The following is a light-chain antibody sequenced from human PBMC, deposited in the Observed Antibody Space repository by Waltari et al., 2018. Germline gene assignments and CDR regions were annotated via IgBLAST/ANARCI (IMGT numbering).Light chain of an antibody. CDR1: KLEDKY. Sequence: SYELTQPPSVSVSPGQTAIITCSGDKLEDKYASWYQQKPGQSPVLVIYQDNRRPSGSPERFSGSTSGNTATLTISGTQAMDEADYYCQAWDRNTYVVFGGGTKLTVL. V-gene: IGLV3-1*01. J-gene: IGLJ2*01. CDR2: QDN. CDR3: QAWDRNTYVV.